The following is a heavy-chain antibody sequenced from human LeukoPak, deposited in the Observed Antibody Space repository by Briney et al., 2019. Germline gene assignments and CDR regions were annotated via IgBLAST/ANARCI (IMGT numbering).Heavy chain of an antibody. J-gene: IGHJ4*02. CDR2: ISKGGSTI. Sequence: PGGSLRLSCAASGFTFSSYEMNWLRQAPGKGPEWVSYISKGGSTIYYADSVKGRFTISRDNTKNSLYLQMNSLRGEDKAVYYCARDLLLDYWGQGTLVTVSS. V-gene: IGHV3-48*03. D-gene: IGHD2-15*01. CDR3: ARDLLLDY. CDR1: GFTFSSYE.